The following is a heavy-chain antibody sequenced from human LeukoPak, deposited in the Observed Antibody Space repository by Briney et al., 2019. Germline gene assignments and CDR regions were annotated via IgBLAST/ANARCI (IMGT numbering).Heavy chain of an antibody. CDR2: INHSGST. Sequence: KASETLSLTCAVYGGSFSGYYWSWIRQPPGKGLEWIGEINHSGSTNYNPSLKSRVTISVDTSKNQFSLKLSSVTAADTAVYYCARYPRYSGYDYFDYWGQGALVTVSS. CDR3: ARYPRYSGYDYFDY. D-gene: IGHD5-12*01. CDR1: GGSFSGYY. J-gene: IGHJ4*02. V-gene: IGHV4-34*01.